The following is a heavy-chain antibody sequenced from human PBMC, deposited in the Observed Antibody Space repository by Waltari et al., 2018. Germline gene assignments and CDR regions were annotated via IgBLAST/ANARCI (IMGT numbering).Heavy chain of an antibody. CDR1: GGSISSGGYY. Sequence: QVQLQESGPGLVKPSQTLSLTCTVSGGSISSGGYYWSWHGQHPGKGLEWIGYIYYTGSTSYNPSLKNLVTRSVDTSKNQFSLKLSSVTAADTAVYYCARARWFGEHDAYNWFDPWGQGTLVTVSS. J-gene: IGHJ5*02. D-gene: IGHD3-10*01. CDR2: IYYTGST. V-gene: IGHV4-31*01. CDR3: ARARWFGEHDAYNWFDP.